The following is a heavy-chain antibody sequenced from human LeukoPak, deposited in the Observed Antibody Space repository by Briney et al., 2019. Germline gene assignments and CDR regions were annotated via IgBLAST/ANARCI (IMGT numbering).Heavy chain of an antibody. CDR1: GLTFSSYA. D-gene: IGHD2-2*01. Sequence: GSSQTLSCAASGLTFSSYATHWARHSRGEGRGWVAFISYDGSNKYYADCVKGRFTISRDNSKNALYLQLNSLSAEDTAVYYCARDLKHIVVVPAAIGFDYWGQGHLVTVSS. CDR3: ARDLKHIVVVPAAIGFDY. J-gene: IGHJ4*02. CDR2: ISYDGSNK. V-gene: IGHV3-30*04.